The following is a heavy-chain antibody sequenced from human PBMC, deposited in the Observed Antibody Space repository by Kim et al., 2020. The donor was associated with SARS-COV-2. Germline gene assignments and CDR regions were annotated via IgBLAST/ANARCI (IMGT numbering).Heavy chain of an antibody. D-gene: IGHD1-1*01. CDR3: ARVGWPNNGYDY. CDR1: GGSISSYY. J-gene: IGHJ4*02. V-gene: IGHV4-59*01. CDR2: IYYSGST. Sequence: SETLSLTCTVSGGSISSYYWSWIRQPPGKGLEWIGYIYYSGSTNYNPSLKSRVTISVDTSKNQFSLKLSSVTAADTAVYYCARVGWPNNGYDYWGQGTLVTVSS.